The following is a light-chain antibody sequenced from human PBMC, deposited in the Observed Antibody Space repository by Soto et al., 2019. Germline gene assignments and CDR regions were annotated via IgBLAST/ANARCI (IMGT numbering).Light chain of an antibody. Sequence: EIVLTQSPATLSLSPGERATLSCRASQSVNSFLAWYQQKPGQAPRLLIYDASNRATGIPARFSGSGSETDFTITISSLEPEDFAVYYCQQRSSWPVTFGQGTRLEIK. V-gene: IGKV3-11*01. CDR1: QSVNSF. CDR3: QQRSSWPVT. J-gene: IGKJ5*01. CDR2: DAS.